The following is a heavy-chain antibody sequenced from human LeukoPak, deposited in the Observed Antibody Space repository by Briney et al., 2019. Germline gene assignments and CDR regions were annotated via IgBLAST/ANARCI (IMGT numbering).Heavy chain of an antibody. V-gene: IGHV3-9*01. CDR1: GFTFDDYA. CDR3: AKAVDTAMVTLYYFDY. CDR2: ISWNSGSI. Sequence: PGGSLRLSCAASGFTFDDYAMHWVRQAPGKGLEWVSGISWNSGSIGYADSVKGRFAISRDNAKNSLYLQMNSLRAEDTALYYCAKAVDTAMVTLYYFDYWGQGTLVIVSS. J-gene: IGHJ4*02. D-gene: IGHD5-18*01.